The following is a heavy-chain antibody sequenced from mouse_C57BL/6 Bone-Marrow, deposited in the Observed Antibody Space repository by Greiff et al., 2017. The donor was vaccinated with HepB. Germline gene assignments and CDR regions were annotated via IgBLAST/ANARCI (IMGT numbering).Heavy chain of an antibody. CDR2: IYPYNGVS. J-gene: IGHJ1*03. CDR1: GYSFTGYY. V-gene: IGHV1-31*01. D-gene: IGHD1-1*01. Sequence: EVKLMESGPELVKPGASVKISCKASGYSFTGYYMHWVKQSHGNILDWIGYIYPYNGVSSYNQKFKGKATLTVDKSSSTAYMELRSLTSEDSAVYYCAHYYGSSYWYFDVWGTGTTVTVSS. CDR3: AHYYGSSYWYFDV.